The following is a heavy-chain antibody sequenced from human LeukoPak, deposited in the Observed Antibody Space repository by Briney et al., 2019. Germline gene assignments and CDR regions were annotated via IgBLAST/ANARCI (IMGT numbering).Heavy chain of an antibody. CDR3: ARDRWHVRDGAFDI. V-gene: IGHV4-31*03. CDR2: MYYSGST. J-gene: IGHJ3*02. D-gene: IGHD3-10*02. CDR1: GGSISSGGYS. Sequence: SETLSLTCTVSGGSISSGGYSWSWIRQHPGKGLEWIGYMYYSGSTYYNPSLKSRVTISVDTSKNQFSLKLSSVTAADTAVYYCARDRWHVRDGAFDIWGQGTVVTVSS.